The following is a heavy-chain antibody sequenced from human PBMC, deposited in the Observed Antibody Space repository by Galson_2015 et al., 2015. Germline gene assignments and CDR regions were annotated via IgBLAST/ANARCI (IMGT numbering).Heavy chain of an antibody. CDR1: GFTFSDYY. J-gene: IGHJ4*02. D-gene: IGHD2-15*01. CDR2: ISSSGSTI. CDR3: ARGSPCSSPHDDY. Sequence: SLRLSCAASGFTFSDYYMSWIRQAPGKGLEWVSYISSSGSTIYYADSVKGRFTISRDNAKNSLYLQMNSLRAEDTAVYYCARGSPCSSPHDDYWGQGTLVTVSS. V-gene: IGHV3-11*01.